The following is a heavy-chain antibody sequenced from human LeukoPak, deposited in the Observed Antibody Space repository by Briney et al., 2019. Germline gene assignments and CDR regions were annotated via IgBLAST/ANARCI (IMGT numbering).Heavy chain of an antibody. CDR1: GGTFSSYA. CDR2: IIPIFGTA. D-gene: IGHD1-7*01. J-gene: IGHJ6*03. CDR3: ARDYAGTTDYCYYYMDV. V-gene: IGHV1-69*01. Sequence: SVKVSCKASGGTFSSYAISWVRQAPGQGLEWMGGIIPIFGTANYAQKFQGRVTITADESTSTAYMELSSLRSEDTAVYYCARDYAGTTDYCYYYMDVWGKGTTVTVSS.